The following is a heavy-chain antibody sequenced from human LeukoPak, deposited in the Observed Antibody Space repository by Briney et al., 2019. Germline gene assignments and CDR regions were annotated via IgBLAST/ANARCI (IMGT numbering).Heavy chain of an antibody. CDR3: ARRIGYYYDTSGPNWFDP. Sequence: SETLSLTCTVSGGSISSSSYYWGWIRQPPGTGLEWIGSIYYSGSTCYNPSLKSRVTMSVDTSKNQYSLKVSSVTAADTAVYYCARRIGYYYDTSGPNWFDPWGQGTLVTVSS. J-gene: IGHJ5*02. CDR2: IYYSGST. D-gene: IGHD3-22*01. CDR1: GGSISSSSYY. V-gene: IGHV4-39*01.